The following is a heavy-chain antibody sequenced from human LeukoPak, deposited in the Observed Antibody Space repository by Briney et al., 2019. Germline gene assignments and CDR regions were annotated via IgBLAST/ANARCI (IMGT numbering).Heavy chain of an antibody. Sequence: KSGGSLRLSCAASGFTFSSYSMNWVRQAPGKGLEWVSSISISSNYIYYSDSVKGRFTISRDNAKNSLYLQVNSLIAEDTAVYYCARGSRFGVVERDAFDIWGLGTMVTVSS. CDR3: ARGSRFGVVERDAFDI. D-gene: IGHD3-3*01. CDR2: ISISSNYI. J-gene: IGHJ3*02. CDR1: GFTFSSYS. V-gene: IGHV3-21*01.